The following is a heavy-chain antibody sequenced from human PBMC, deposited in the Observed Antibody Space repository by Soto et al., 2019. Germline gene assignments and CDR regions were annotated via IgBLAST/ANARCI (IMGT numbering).Heavy chain of an antibody. D-gene: IGHD3-3*01. Sequence: QVQLVESGGGVVQPGRSLRLSCTSSTVTINVHGIQWVRQAPGKGLEWVAFISNDGRAQYYADSVKGRFTISRDYSKTTVDLQMNSLRNEETAVYYCARDIWSGDYKWFDSWGPGTLVTVSS. J-gene: IGHJ5*01. CDR1: TVTINVHG. CDR2: ISNDGRAQ. CDR3: ARDIWSGDYKWFDS. V-gene: IGHV3-30*03.